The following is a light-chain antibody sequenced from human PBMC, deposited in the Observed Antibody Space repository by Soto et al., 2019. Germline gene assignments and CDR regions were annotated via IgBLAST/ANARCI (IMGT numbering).Light chain of an antibody. CDR2: DNY. CDR1: SSNIGDNY. CDR3: GTWDTSLSVWV. Sequence: QSVLTQPPSVSAAPGQKVTISCSGTSSNIGDNYVSWYRQLPGTAPKLLIYDNYKRPSGIPDRFSGSKSGTSTTLGITGLQTGDEADYYCGTWDTSLSVWVFGGGTSSPS. J-gene: IGLJ3*02. V-gene: IGLV1-51*01.